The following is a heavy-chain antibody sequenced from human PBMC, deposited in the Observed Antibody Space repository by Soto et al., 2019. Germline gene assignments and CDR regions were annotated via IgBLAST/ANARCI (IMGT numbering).Heavy chain of an antibody. Sequence: GGSLRLSCTASGFTFGDCAMSWFRQAPGKGLEWGGFIRSKAYGGTTEYAASVKGRFTISRDDSKSIAYLQMNSLKTEDTAVYYCTRYYDYGGNSWSSGYYYYGMDVWGQGTTVTVSS. CDR2: IRSKAYGGTT. J-gene: IGHJ6*02. V-gene: IGHV3-49*03. CDR3: TRYYDYGGNSWSSGYYYYGMDV. CDR1: GFTFGDCA. D-gene: IGHD4-17*01.